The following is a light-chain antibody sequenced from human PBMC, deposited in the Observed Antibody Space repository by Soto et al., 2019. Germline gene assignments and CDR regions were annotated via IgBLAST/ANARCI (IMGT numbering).Light chain of an antibody. Sequence: QSMLTQPPSVSGAPGQRVTISCTGSSSNIGAGYDVHWYQQLPGTAPKLLIYGNSNRPSGVPDRFSGSKSGTSASLAITGLQAEDEADYYCQSYDSSLSVVVVFGGGTKVTVL. CDR2: GNS. CDR3: QSYDSSLSVVVV. V-gene: IGLV1-40*01. J-gene: IGLJ2*01. CDR1: SSNIGAGYD.